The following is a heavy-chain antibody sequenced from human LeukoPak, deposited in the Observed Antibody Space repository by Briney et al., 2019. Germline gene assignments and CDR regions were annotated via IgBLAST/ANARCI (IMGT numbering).Heavy chain of an antibody. Sequence: SVKVSCKASGGTFSSYAFSWVRQAPGQGLEWMGGIIPIFGTANYAQKFQGRVTITADESTSTAYMELSSLRSEDTAVYYCARSYYDSSGYYGYYFDYWGQGTLVTVSS. V-gene: IGHV1-69*13. D-gene: IGHD3-22*01. CDR2: IIPIFGTA. CDR3: ARSYYDSSGYYGYYFDY. CDR1: GGTFSSYA. J-gene: IGHJ4*02.